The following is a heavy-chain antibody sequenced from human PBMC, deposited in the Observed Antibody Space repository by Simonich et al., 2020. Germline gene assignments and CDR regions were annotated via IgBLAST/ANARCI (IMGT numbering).Heavy chain of an antibody. D-gene: IGHD1-1*01. CDR2: INHSGST. J-gene: IGHJ3*02. CDR1: GGSFSGYY. V-gene: IGHV4-34*01. Sequence: QVQLQQWGAGLLKPSVTLSLTCAVYGGSFSGYYWGWIRQPPGKGLEWIGEINHSGSTNYNPSLKSRVTISVDTSKNQFSLKLSSVTAADTAVYYCARGKGWKNAFDIWGQGTMVTVSS. CDR3: ARGKGWKNAFDI.